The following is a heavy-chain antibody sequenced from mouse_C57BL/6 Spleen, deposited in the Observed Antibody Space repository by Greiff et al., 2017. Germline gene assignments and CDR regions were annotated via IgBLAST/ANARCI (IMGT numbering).Heavy chain of an antibody. D-gene: IGHD3-2*02. CDR1: GYTFTSYW. V-gene: IGHV1-55*01. Sequence: QVQLQQSGAELVKPGASVKMSCKASGYTFTSYWITWVKQRPGQGLEWIGDIYPGSGSTNYNEKFKSKATLTVDTSSSTAYMQLNSLTSEDSAVYYCARKGSSGYLYAMDYWGQGTSVTVSS. J-gene: IGHJ4*01. CDR3: ARKGSSGYLYAMDY. CDR2: IYPGSGST.